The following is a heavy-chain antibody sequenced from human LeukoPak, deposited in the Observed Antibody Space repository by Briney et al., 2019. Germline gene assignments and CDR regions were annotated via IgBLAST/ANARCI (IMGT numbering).Heavy chain of an antibody. V-gene: IGHV4-59*01. CDR3: ARVGYFGSGSYYRDYFEY. D-gene: IGHD3-10*01. CDR1: GVSTSSYY. Sequence: SETLSLTCTVSGVSTSSYYWTWIRQPPGKGLEWIGFISNSAITDYNPSLKSRVTISRDTSKNHLSLKLSSVTAADTAVYYCARVGYFGSGSYYRDYFEYWGQGTLVTVSS. J-gene: IGHJ4*02. CDR2: ISNSAIT.